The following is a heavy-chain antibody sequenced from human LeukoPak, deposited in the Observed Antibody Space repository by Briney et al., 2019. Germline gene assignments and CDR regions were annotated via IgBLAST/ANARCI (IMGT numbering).Heavy chain of an antibody. CDR2: ISSSSSTI. CDR1: GFTFSSYS. J-gene: IGHJ4*02. D-gene: IGHD5-24*01. Sequence: GGSPRLSCAASGFTFSSYSMNWVRQAPGKGLEWVSYISSSSSTIYYADSVKGRFTISRDNAKNSLYLQMNSLRAEDTAVYYCARGGRWLPLDYWGQGTLVTVSS. CDR3: ARGGRWLPLDY. V-gene: IGHV3-48*04.